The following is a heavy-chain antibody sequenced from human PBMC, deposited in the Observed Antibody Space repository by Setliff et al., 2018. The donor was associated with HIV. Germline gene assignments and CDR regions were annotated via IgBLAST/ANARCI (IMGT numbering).Heavy chain of an antibody. CDR2: INQERTT. Sequence: SETLSLTCAVYGVSFRHYYWTWIRQSPGKGLEWIAEINQERTTFYNPSLKSRVIMSLDTSRNEVSLRLNSVTAADTATYFCARVRLSFDNVRCFDLWGQGTLVTVSS. D-gene: IGHD1-20*01. J-gene: IGHJ5*02. V-gene: IGHV4-34*01. CDR1: GVSFRHYY. CDR3: ARVRLSFDNVRCFDL.